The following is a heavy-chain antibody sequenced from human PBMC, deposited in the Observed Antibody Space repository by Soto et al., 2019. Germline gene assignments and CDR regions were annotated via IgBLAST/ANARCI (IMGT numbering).Heavy chain of an antibody. V-gene: IGHV3-33*01. D-gene: IGHD5-12*01. CDR2: IWYHGTTK. CDR1: GFSLSGYG. J-gene: IGHJ5*02. Sequence: QVQLVESGGGVVQPGRSLRLSCEVSGFSLSGYGMHWVRQAPGKGLDWVAVIWYHGTTKNYADSVKGRFTISRDTSKNTVYLQMDSLKVEDTAVYDCARDVDRTSHLNWFDPWGQGVMVTVSS. CDR3: ARDVDRTSHLNWFDP.